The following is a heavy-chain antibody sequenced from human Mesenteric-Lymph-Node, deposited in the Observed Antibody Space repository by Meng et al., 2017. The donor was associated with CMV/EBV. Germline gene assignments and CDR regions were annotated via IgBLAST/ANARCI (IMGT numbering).Heavy chain of an antibody. CDR3: ARAHCSSTSCYAYYYGMDV. J-gene: IGHJ6*02. CDR2: MNPNSGNT. V-gene: IGHV1-8*03. D-gene: IGHD2-2*01. Sequence: ASVKVSCKASGGTFSSYTISWVRQAPGQGLEWMGWMNPNSGNTGYAQKFQGRVTITRNTSISTAYMELSSLRSEDTAVYYCARAHCSSTSCYAYYYGMDVWGQGTTVTVSS. CDR1: GGTFSSYT.